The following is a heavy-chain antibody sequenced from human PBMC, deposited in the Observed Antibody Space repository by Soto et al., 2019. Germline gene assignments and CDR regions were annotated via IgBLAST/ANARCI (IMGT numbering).Heavy chain of an antibody. CDR2: ISYDGSNK. V-gene: IGHV3-30*18. CDR3: AKDQYYYDSSGYWNWFDP. CDR1: GFTFSSYG. D-gene: IGHD3-22*01. Sequence: GGSLRLSCAASGFTFSSYGMHWVRQAPGKGLEWVAVISYDGSNKYYADSVKGRFTISRDNSKNTLYLQMNSLRAEDTAVYYCAKDQYYYDSSGYWNWFDPWGQGTLVTVSS. J-gene: IGHJ5*02.